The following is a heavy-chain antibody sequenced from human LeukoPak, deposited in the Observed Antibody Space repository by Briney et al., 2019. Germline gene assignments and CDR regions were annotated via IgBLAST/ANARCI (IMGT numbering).Heavy chain of an antibody. Sequence: SDTLSLTCTVSGGSISSYYWSWIRQPPGKGLEWIGYIYYSGSTNYNPSLKSRVTISVDTSKNQFSLKLSSVTAADTAVYYCARLSGWSSSSEHWGQGTLVTVSS. CDR3: ARLSGWSSSSEH. CDR1: GGSISSYY. J-gene: IGHJ4*02. V-gene: IGHV4-59*07. D-gene: IGHD6-6*01. CDR2: IYYSGST.